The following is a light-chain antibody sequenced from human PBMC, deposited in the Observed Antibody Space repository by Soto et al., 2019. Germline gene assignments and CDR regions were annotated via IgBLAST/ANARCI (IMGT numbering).Light chain of an antibody. V-gene: IGLV2-14*01. CDR1: SSDVGGYNY. CDR2: DVS. CDR3: SSYTSSSTRV. Sequence: QAVVTQPASVSGSPGQSITISCTGTSSDVGGYNYVSWYQQHPGKAPKLMIYDVSNRPSGVSNRFSGSKSGNTASLTISGLQAEDKADYYCSSYTSSSTRVFGGGTTLTVL. J-gene: IGLJ3*02.